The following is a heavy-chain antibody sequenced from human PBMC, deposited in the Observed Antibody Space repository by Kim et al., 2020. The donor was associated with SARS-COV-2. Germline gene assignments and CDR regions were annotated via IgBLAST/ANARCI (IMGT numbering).Heavy chain of an antibody. Sequence: SKTIYYADSVTRRFTTSRDNGKNSLYLHMNSLRDEDTAVYYCASSIGSLVDWGQGTLVTVSS. D-gene: IGHD1-26*01. V-gene: IGHV3-48*02. CDR3: ASSIGSLVD. CDR2: SKTI. J-gene: IGHJ4*02.